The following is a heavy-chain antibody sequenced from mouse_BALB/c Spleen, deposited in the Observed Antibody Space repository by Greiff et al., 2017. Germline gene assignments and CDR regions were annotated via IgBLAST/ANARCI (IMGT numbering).Heavy chain of an antibody. V-gene: IGHV5-15*02. CDR2: ISNLAYSI. CDR1: GFTFSDYG. J-gene: IGHJ2*01. Sequence: EVQGVESGGGLVQPGGSRKLSCAASGFTFSDYGMAWVRQAPGKGPEWVAFISNLAYSIYYADTVTGRFTISRENAKNTLYLEMSSLRSEDTAMYYCAREANFLDYWGQGTTLTVSS. CDR3: AREANFLDY. D-gene: IGHD4-1*01.